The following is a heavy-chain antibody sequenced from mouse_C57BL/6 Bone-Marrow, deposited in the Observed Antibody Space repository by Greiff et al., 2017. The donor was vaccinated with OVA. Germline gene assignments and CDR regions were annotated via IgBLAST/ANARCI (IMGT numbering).Heavy chain of an antibody. CDR2: ISYDGSN. V-gene: IGHV3-6*01. Sequence: SGPGLVKPSQSLSLTCSVTGYSITSGYYWNWIRQFPGNKLEWMGYISYDGSNNYNPSLKNRIAITRDKSKNQLFLKLNSVTTEDTATYYCAREEKYYYGSSYWYFDVWGTGTTVTVSS. J-gene: IGHJ1*03. CDR1: GYSITSGYY. D-gene: IGHD1-1*01. CDR3: AREEKYYYGSSYWYFDV.